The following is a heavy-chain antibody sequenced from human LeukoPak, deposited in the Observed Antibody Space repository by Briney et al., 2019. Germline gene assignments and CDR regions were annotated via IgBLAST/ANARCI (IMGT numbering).Heavy chain of an antibody. CDR2: INPNSGGT. CDR3: ARYPNYDFWSGNNWFDP. J-gene: IGHJ5*02. Sequence: GASVKVSCKASGYTFTGYYVHWVRQAPGQGLEWMGWINPNSGGTNYAQKFQGRVTMTRDTSISTAYMELSRLRSDDTAVYYCARYPNYDFWSGNNWFDPWGQGTLVTVSS. D-gene: IGHD3-3*01. CDR1: GYTFTGYY. V-gene: IGHV1-2*02.